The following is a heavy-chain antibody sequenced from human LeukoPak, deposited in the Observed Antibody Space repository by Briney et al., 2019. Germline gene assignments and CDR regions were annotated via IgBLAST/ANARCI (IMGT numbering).Heavy chain of an antibody. D-gene: IGHD2-2*02. J-gene: IGHJ4*02. CDR1: GFTFSSYW. V-gene: IGHV3-7*01. CDR2: IKQDGSEK. Sequence: GGSLRLSCAASGFTFSSYWMSCVRQAPGKGLEWVANIKQDGSEKYYVDSVKGRFTISRDNAKNSLYLQMNSLRAEDTAVYYCARDDWEGIDIVVVPAAIAGFDYWGQGTLVTVSS. CDR3: ARDDWEGIDIVVVPAAIAGFDY.